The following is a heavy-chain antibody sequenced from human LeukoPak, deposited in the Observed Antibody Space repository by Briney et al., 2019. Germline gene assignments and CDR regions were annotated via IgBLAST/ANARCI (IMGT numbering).Heavy chain of an antibody. V-gene: IGHV1-18*01. CDR3: ARDLSPRVTTVTNNWFDP. CDR1: GYTFTSYG. CDR2: ISAYNGNT. D-gene: IGHD4-17*01. J-gene: IGHJ5*02. Sequence: ASVKVSCKASGYTFTSYGISWVRQAPGQGLEWMGWISAYNGNTNYAQKLQGRVTMTTDTSTSTAYMELRSLRSDDTAVYYCARDLSPRVTTVTNNWFDPWGQGTRVTVSS.